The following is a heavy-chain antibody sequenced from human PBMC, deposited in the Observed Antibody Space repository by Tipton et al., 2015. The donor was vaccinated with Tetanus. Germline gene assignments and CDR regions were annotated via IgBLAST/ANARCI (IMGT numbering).Heavy chain of an antibody. Sequence: SLRLSCAASGLTFSSYAMTWVRQAPGRGLEWVSTLSGSGGSTYYADSVKGRFTISRDNAKNTLYLQMNSLRVEDTAVYYCVRDGGSSGWLAYWGQGTLVTVSS. D-gene: IGHD6-19*01. V-gene: IGHV3-23*01. CDR3: VRDGGSSGWLAY. J-gene: IGHJ4*02. CDR2: LSGSGGST. CDR1: GLTFSSYA.